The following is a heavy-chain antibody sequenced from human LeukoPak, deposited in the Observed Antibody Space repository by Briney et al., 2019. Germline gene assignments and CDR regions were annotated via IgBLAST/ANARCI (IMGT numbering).Heavy chain of an antibody. CDR2: IYPGDSDT. Sequence: GESLKISCKGSGYSFTSYWIGWVRQMPGKGLEWMGIIYPGDSDTRYSPSFQGQVTISADKSISTAYLQWSSLKASDTAMYYCARQHLQGGGYSGYDKNYYYYGMDVWGQGTTVTVSS. CDR1: GYSFTSYW. V-gene: IGHV5-51*01. D-gene: IGHD5-12*01. CDR3: ARQHLQGGGYSGYDKNYYYYGMDV. J-gene: IGHJ6*02.